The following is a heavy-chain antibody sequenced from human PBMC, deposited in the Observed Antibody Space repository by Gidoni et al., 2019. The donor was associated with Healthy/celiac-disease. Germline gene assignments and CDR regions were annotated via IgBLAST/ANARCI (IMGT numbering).Heavy chain of an antibody. CDR2: IIPIFGTA. CDR3: ARNSGSYNDYYYGMDV. D-gene: IGHD1-26*01. V-gene: IGHV1-69*01. Sequence: QVQLVQSGAEVKKPVSSVKVSCKASGGTFSSYAISWVRQAPGQGLEWMGGIIPIFGTANYAQKVQGRVTMTADESTSTAYMELSSLRSEDTAVYYCARNSGSYNDYYYGMDVWGQGTTVTVSS. CDR1: GGTFSSYA. J-gene: IGHJ6*02.